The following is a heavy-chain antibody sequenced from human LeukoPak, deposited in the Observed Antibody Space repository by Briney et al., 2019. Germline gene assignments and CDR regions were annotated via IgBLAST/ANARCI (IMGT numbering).Heavy chain of an antibody. CDR3: AGPRDYRGNQYYFDY. J-gene: IGHJ4*02. D-gene: IGHD4-23*01. CDR1: GDSVSSNSAA. CDR2: TYYRSKWYS. V-gene: IGHV6-1*01. Sequence: SQTLSLTCAISGDSVSSNSAAWNWIRQSPSRGLEWLGRTYYRSKWYSDYAVSVKSRITINPDTSKNQFSLQLNSVTPEDTAVYYCAGPRDYRGNQYYFDYWGQGTLVTVSS.